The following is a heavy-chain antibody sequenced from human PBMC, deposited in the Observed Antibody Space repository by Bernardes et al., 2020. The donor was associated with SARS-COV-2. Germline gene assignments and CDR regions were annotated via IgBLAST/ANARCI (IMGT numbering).Heavy chain of an antibody. V-gene: IGHV4-59*01. CDR1: GGSLSGYY. Sequence: SETLSLTCTVSGGSLSGYYWSWFRQPPGKGLEWIGDLYHTGSTNYNSSLQSRVTISVDTSKNQFSLKLSSVTAADTAVYYCAKGGYRYGSWGHGTLVAVS. CDR2: LYHTGST. J-gene: IGHJ4*03. D-gene: IGHD5-18*01. CDR3: AKGGYRYGS.